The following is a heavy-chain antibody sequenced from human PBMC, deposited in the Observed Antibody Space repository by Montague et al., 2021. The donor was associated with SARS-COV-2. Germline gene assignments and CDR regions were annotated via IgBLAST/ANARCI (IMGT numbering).Heavy chain of an antibody. CDR2: IHHGGST. CDR1: GGSFSTYS. Sequence: SETLSLTCAVHGGSFSTYSWNWIRQPPGKGLEWIGEIHHGGSTNYNPSLKSRVTISADTSKNQFSLKLTSVAAADTAVYYCARAGRGYTVGAPGYWGQGTLVTVSS. CDR3: ARAGRGYTVGAPGY. D-gene: IGHD3-22*01. V-gene: IGHV4-34*01. J-gene: IGHJ4*02.